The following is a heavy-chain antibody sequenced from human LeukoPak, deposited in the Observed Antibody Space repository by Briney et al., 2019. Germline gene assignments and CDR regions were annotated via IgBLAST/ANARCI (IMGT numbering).Heavy chain of an antibody. D-gene: IGHD3-10*01. CDR3: ASRVPHYYGSGSYAWFDP. CDR1: GYTFTSYG. CDR2: MNPNSGNT. J-gene: IGHJ5*02. V-gene: IGHV1-8*02. Sequence: ASVKVSCKASGYTFTSYGISWVRQAPGQGLEWMGWMNPNSGNTGYAQKFQGRVTMTRNTSISTAYMELSSLRSEDTAVYYCASRVPHYYGSGSYAWFDPWGQGTLVTVSA.